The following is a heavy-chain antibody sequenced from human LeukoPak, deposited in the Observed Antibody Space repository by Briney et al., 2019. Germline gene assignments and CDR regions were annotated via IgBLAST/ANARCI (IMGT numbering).Heavy chain of an antibody. D-gene: IGHD1-26*01. V-gene: IGHV4-59*01. J-gene: IGHJ4*02. CDR2: IYYSGST. CDR1: GGSISSYY. CDR3: ARGLGSYLPFDY. Sequence: SETLSLTCTVSGGSISSYYWSWIRQPPGKGLEWIGYIYYSGSTNYNPSLKSRVTISVDTSKIQSSLKLSSVTAADTAVYYCARGLGSYLPFDYWGQGTLVTVSS.